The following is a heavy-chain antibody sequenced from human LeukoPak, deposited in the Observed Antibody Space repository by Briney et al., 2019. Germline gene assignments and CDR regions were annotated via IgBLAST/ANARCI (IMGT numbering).Heavy chain of an antibody. Sequence: GGSLRLSCAASGFTFSSYAMSWVRQAPGKGLQWVSGISGSGGSTYYADSVKGRFTISRDNSKRNVYMQMNRLRDEDTAIYYCSTYGQVLLPFESWGQGTLVTVSS. J-gene: IGHJ4*02. CDR2: ISGSGGST. CDR3: STYGQVLLPFES. D-gene: IGHD2-8*02. CDR1: GFTFSSYA. V-gene: IGHV3-23*01.